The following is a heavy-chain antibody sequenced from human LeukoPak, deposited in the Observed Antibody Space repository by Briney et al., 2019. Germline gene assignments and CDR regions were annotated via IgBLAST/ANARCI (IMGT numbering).Heavy chain of an antibody. J-gene: IGHJ4*02. CDR2: IYTSGST. CDR3: AREVWELPGGDFDY. V-gene: IGHV4-4*07. Sequence: SETLSLTCTVSGGSINSYYWSWLRQPAGKGLEWIGRIYTSGSTNYNPSLKSRVTMSIDTSKNQFSLKLSSVTAADTAVYYCAREVWELPGGDFDYWGQGTLVTVSS. CDR1: GGSINSYY. D-gene: IGHD1-26*01.